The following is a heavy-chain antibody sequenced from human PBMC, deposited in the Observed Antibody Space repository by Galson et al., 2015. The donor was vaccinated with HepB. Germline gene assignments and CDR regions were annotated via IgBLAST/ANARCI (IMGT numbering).Heavy chain of an antibody. Sequence: QSGAEVKKPGESLRISCKGSGYSFTSYWISWVRQMPGKGLEWTGRIDPSDSYTNYSPSFQGHVTISADKSISTAYLQWSSLKASDTAMYYCARQGGGDGYNREGAFDIWGQGTMVTVSS. D-gene: IGHD5-24*01. V-gene: IGHV5-10-1*01. CDR2: IDPSDSYT. CDR3: ARQGGGDGYNREGAFDI. J-gene: IGHJ3*02. CDR1: GYSFTSYW.